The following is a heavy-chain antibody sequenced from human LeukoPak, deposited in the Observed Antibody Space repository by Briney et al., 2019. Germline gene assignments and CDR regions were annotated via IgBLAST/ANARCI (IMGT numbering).Heavy chain of an antibody. V-gene: IGHV4-38-2*01. Sequence: KTSETLSLTCAVSAYSISSGYDWAWIRQPPGKGLEWIGSIYHSGTTYYNPSLKSRVTISVDTSKNQFSLNLSSVTAADTAVYYCARTGYCSGGSCYSDYWGQGTLVTVSS. CDR2: IYHSGTT. CDR1: AYSISSGYD. D-gene: IGHD2-15*01. J-gene: IGHJ4*02. CDR3: ARTGYCSGGSCYSDY.